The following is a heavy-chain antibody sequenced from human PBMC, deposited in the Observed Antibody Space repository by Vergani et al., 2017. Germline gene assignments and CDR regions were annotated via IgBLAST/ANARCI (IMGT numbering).Heavy chain of an antibody. D-gene: IGHD4-17*01. CDR3: ARGGLRNHFDY. CDR2: ISSSGSTI. CDR1: GFTFSSYE. V-gene: IGHV3-48*03. Sequence: EVQLVESGGGLVQPGGSLRLSCAASGFTFSSYEMNWVRQAPGKGLEWVSYISSSGSTIYYADSVKGRFTISRDNAKNSLSLQMNSLRAEDTAVYYCARGGLRNHFDYWGQGTLVTVSS. J-gene: IGHJ4*02.